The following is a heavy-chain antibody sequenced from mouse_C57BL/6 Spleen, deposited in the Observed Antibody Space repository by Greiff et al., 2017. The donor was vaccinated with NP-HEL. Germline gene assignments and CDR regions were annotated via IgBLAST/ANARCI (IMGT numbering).Heavy chain of an antibody. CDR1: GYTFTSYW. D-gene: IGHD1-1*01. Sequence: QVQLKQPGAELVKPGASVKLSCKASGYTFTSYWMHWVKQRPGQGLEWIGMIHPNSGSTNYNEKFKSKATLTVDKSSSTAYMQLSSLTSEDSAVYYCAREGVYYGSSPLAYWGQGTLVTVSA. J-gene: IGHJ3*01. V-gene: IGHV1-64*01. CDR3: AREGVYYGSSPLAY. CDR2: IHPNSGST.